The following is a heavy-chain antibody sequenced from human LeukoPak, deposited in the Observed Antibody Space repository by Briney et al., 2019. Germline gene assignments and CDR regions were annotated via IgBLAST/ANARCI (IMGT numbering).Heavy chain of an antibody. V-gene: IGHV1-18*01. J-gene: IGHJ4*02. CDR2: ISAYNGNT. CDR1: GYTFTSYG. Sequence: ASVKASCKASGYTFTSYGISWVRQAPGQGLEWMGWISAYNGNTNYAQKLQGRVTMTTDTSTSTAYMELRSLRSDDTAVYYCARESNTIFGVVIYSFDYWGQGTLVTVSS. D-gene: IGHD3-3*01. CDR3: ARESNTIFGVVIYSFDY.